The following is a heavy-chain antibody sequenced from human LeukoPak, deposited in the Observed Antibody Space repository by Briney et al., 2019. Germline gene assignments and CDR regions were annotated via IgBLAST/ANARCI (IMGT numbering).Heavy chain of an antibody. J-gene: IGHJ4*02. CDR1: EFSVGSNY. Sequence: GGSLRLSCAASEFSVGSNYMTWVRQAPGEGLEWVSLIYSGGSTYYADSVKGRFTISRDNAKNSLYLQTNSLRAEDAALYYCARNVGSGYYYYFDYWGQGILVTVSS. V-gene: IGHV3-66*01. CDR3: ARNVGSGYYYYFDY. CDR2: IYSGGST. D-gene: IGHD3-22*01.